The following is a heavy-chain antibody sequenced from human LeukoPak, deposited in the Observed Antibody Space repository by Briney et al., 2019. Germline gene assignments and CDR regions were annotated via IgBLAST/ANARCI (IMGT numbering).Heavy chain of an antibody. D-gene: IGHD3-22*01. CDR3: AREPDYYDSSGYSP. CDR2: INHSGST. J-gene: IGHJ5*02. V-gene: IGHV4-34*01. CDR1: GGTFSGYY. Sequence: PSETLSLTCAVYGGTFSGYYWSWIRQPPGKGLEWIGEINHSGSTNYNPSLKSRVTISVDTSKNQFSLKLSSVTAADTAVYYCAREPDYYDSSGYSPWGQGTLVTVSS.